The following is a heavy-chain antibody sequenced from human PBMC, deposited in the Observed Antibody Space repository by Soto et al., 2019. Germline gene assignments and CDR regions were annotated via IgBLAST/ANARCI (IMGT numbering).Heavy chain of an antibody. J-gene: IGHJ6*02. CDR1: GFTFSSYG. Sequence: GGSLRLSCAASGFTFSSYGMHWVRQAPGKGLEWVAVISYDGSNKYYADSVKGRFTISRDNSKNTLYLQMNSLRAEDTAVYYCAKEGPSSSSIISHYYYYGMDVWGQGTTVTVSS. V-gene: IGHV3-30*18. CDR2: ISYDGSNK. CDR3: AKEGPSSSSIISHYYYYGMDV. D-gene: IGHD6-6*01.